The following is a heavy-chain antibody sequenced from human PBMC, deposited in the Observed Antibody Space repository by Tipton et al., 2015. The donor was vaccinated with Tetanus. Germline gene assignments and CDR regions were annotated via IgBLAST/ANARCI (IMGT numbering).Heavy chain of an antibody. CDR1: GFDFRSDW. CDR2: IKQDGNEK. D-gene: IGHD5-18*01. Sequence: SLRLSCAASGFDFRSDWMTWVRQAPGKGLEWVANIKQDGNEKYHVDSVKGRFTISRDNGKNLLYLQMNSLRVEDTAVYYCARVGISQNAYSYVYHGLDVWGQGTTVTVSS. J-gene: IGHJ6*02. V-gene: IGHV3-7*01. CDR3: ARVGISQNAYSYVYHGLDV.